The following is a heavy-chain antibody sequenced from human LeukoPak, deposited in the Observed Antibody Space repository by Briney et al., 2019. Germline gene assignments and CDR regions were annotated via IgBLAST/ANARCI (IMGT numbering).Heavy chain of an antibody. CDR2: INPNSGGT. J-gene: IGHJ4*02. V-gene: IGHV1-2*02. Sequence: GASVKVSCKASGYTFTGYYMHWVRQAPGQGLEWMGWINPNSGGTNYARKFQGRVTMTRDTSISTAYMELSRLRSDDTAVYYCARDRGRYYDYVWGAAKYYFDYWGQGTLVTVSS. D-gene: IGHD3-16*01. CDR3: ARDRGRYYDYVWGAAKYYFDY. CDR1: GYTFTGYY.